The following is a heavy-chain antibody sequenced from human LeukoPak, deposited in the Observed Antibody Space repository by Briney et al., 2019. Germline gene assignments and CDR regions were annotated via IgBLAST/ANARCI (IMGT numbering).Heavy chain of an antibody. CDR3: ARGLERLDSNNYLSFAFDI. CDR2: ITTSGGHT. D-gene: IGHD4-11*01. J-gene: IGHJ3*02. V-gene: IGHV1-46*01. CDR1: GYTFTDYY. Sequence: ASVKVSYKASGYTFTDYYMHWVRQAPGQGLEWMGIITTSGGHTNYAQKFQGRVSMTRDTSTGTLYMDLSSLRFEDTAVYYCARGLERLDSNNYLSFAFDIWGQGTMVTVS.